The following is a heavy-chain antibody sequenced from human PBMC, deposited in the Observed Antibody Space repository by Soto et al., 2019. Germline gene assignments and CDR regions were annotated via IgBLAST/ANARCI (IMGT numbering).Heavy chain of an antibody. J-gene: IGHJ4*02. D-gene: IGHD4-17*01. Sequence: QITLKESGPTLVKPTQTLTLTCKFSGLSLSTNGGSVGWIRQPPGKALEWLALVYWDDDKRYSPSLKSRLTITKDTSKHPVVLTLTNMDPVDTATYYCAHRRSGDSFDYWGQGTLVTVSS. CDR2: VYWDDDK. CDR1: GLSLSTNGGS. CDR3: AHRRSGDSFDY. V-gene: IGHV2-5*02.